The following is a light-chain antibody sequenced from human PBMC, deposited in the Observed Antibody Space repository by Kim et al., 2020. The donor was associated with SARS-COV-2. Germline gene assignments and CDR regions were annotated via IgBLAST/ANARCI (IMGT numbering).Light chain of an antibody. V-gene: IGKV3-11*01. CDR3: QQRSNRPWT. Sequence: WFPGERATLSCRASQSVSSYLAWYQQKPGQAPRLLIYDASNRATGIPARFSGSGSGTDFILTISSLEPEDFAVYYCQQRSNRPWTFGQGTKVDIK. CDR1: QSVSSY. CDR2: DAS. J-gene: IGKJ1*01.